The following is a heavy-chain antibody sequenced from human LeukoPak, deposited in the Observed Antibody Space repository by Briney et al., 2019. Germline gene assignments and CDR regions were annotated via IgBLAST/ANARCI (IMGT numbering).Heavy chain of an antibody. J-gene: IGHJ4*02. D-gene: IGHD3-16*01. Sequence: GGSLRLSCAASGFSVINAWMSWVRQAPGQGLEWVGRIKSRADGRTTGYAAPVEGSLSISRDDSENTLYLQMNILQIDDTALYLLLIFPGRWGQGTLVTVSS. CDR1: GFSVINAW. V-gene: IGHV3-15*05. CDR3: LIFPGR. CDR2: IKSRADGRTT.